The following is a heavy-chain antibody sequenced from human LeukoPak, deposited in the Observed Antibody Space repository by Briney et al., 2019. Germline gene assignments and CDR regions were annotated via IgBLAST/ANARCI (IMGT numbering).Heavy chain of an antibody. V-gene: IGHV3-21*05. J-gene: IGHJ4*02. D-gene: IGHD1-20*01. Sequence: GGSLRLSCEASGFTFSSYSMSWLRRTPGKGLEWLSYISISSTYLHYADSVKGRFTISRDNAKKSLFLQMNSLRADDTAVYYCARGNWFVDYWGQGTLVTVSS. CDR2: ISISSTYL. CDR3: ARGNWFVDY. CDR1: GFTFSSYS.